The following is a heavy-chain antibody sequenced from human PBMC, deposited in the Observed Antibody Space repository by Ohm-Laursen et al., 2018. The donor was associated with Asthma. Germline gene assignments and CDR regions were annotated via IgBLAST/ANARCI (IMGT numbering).Heavy chain of an antibody. V-gene: IGHV4-59*02. J-gene: IGHJ4*02. Sequence: TLSLTCAVSGGSVSGYDWSWVRQAPGRELEWIAYIQSSGGPNYNPSLQSRVTLSLDTSKNQVSLRLSSVTAADTALYFCARLDWVRSMFDSWGPGIQVLVSS. CDR3: ARLDWVRSMFDS. CDR2: IQSSGGP. D-gene: IGHD3-9*01. CDR1: GGSVSGYD.